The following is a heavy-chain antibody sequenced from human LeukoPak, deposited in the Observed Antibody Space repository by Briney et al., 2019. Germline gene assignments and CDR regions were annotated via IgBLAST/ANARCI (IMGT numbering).Heavy chain of an antibody. CDR2: INPSDGST. J-gene: IGHJ4*02. CDR3: ARVPIGGAFDY. D-gene: IGHD2/OR15-2a*01. CDR1: GYIFTSYY. Sequence: ASVKVSCKASGYIFTSYYMHWVRQAPGQRLEWMGIINPSDGSTIYAQMFQGRVTMTRDTSTSTVYMVLTSLTSDDTAVYYCARVPIGGAFDYWGQGTLVTVSS. V-gene: IGHV1-46*01.